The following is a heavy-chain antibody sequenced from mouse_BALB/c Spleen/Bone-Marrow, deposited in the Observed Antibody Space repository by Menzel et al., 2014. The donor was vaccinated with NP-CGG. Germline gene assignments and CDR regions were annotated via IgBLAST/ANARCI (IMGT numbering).Heavy chain of an antibody. V-gene: IGHV4-1*02. CDR2: INPDSSTI. D-gene: IGHD2-3*01. CDR3: ARLGYYGGFAY. CDR1: GFDFXGFW. Sequence: EVQGVESGGGLVQPGGSLKLSCAASGFDFXGFWMGWVRQAPGKGLEWIGEINPDSSTINYTPSLKDRFIISRDNAKNTLYLQMSKVRSEDTALYYCARLGYYGGFAYWGQGTLVTVSA. J-gene: IGHJ3*01.